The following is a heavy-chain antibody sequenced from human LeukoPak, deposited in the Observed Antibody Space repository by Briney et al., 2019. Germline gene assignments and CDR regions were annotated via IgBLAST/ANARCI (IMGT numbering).Heavy chain of an antibody. J-gene: IGHJ6*03. V-gene: IGHV3-30*02. CDR1: GFTFKSYG. CDR3: AKDSGSYGYYYYYMDV. CDR2: IRYDGSNK. Sequence: GGSLRLSCAASGFTFKSYGMHWVRQAPGKGLEWVAFIRYDGSNKYYADSVKGRFTISRDNSKNTLYLQMNSLRAEDTAVYYCAKDSGSYGYYYYYMDVWGKGTTVTISS. D-gene: IGHD1-26*01.